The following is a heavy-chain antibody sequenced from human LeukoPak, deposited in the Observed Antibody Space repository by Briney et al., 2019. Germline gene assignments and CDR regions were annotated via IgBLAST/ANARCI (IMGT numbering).Heavy chain of an antibody. V-gene: IGHV4-38-2*02. CDR1: NYSISNGYY. CDR2: IYHSGNT. CDR3: AREVVTASTPDY. J-gene: IGHJ4*02. D-gene: IGHD2-21*02. Sequence: SETLSLTCAVSNYSISNGYYWGWTRQPPGKGLEWIGSIYHSGNTYYTPSLKSRVTILVDTSKNQFSLKLSSVTAADTAVYYCAREVVTASTPDYWGQGTLVTVSS.